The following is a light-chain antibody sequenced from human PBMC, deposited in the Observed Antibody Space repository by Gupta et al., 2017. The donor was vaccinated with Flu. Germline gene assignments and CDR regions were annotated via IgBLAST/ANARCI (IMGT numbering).Light chain of an antibody. V-gene: IGKV3-11*01. CDR2: DAS. Sequence: EIVLTQSPATLSLSPGERATLSCRASQSVSNYLAWFQQKPGQAPRLLIYDASNRATGIPARFSGSGYGTDFTLTISSREPEDFAVYYCQQSSHWPPYTFGQGTKLEIK. J-gene: IGKJ2*01. CDR3: QQSSHWPPYT. CDR1: QSVSNY.